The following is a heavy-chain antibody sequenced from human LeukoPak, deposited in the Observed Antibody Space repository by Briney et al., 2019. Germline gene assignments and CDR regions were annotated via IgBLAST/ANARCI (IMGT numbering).Heavy chain of an antibody. CDR1: GFTFSSYS. CDR3: AKGEMAGGGNDY. CDR2: ISSSSSYI. D-gene: IGHD5-24*01. V-gene: IGHV3-21*04. J-gene: IGHJ4*02. Sequence: GGSLRLSCAASGFTFSSYSMNWVRQAPGKGLEWVSSISSSSSYIYYADSVKGRFTISRDNAKNSLYLQMNSLRAEDTAVYYCAKGEMAGGGNDYWGQGTLVTVSS.